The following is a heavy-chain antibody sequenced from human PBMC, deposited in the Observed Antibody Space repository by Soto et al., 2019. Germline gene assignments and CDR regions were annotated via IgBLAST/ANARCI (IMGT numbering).Heavy chain of an antibody. D-gene: IGHD1-1*01. Sequence: QVHLVQSGAEVKKPGASVKVSCKGSGYTFTSYGITWVRQAPGQGLEWMGWISAHNGNTDYAQKLQGKVTVTRDTSTSTAYMELRSLRSDDTAVYYCARGRYGDYWGQGALVTVSS. J-gene: IGHJ4*02. CDR1: GYTFTSYG. CDR3: ARGRYGDY. V-gene: IGHV1-18*01. CDR2: ISAHNGNT.